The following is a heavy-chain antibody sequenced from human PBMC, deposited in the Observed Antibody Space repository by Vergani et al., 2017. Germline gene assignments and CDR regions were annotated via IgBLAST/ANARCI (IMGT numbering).Heavy chain of an antibody. CDR1: GFTFNQYG. CDR3: ARDLRLLYNRFDP. J-gene: IGHJ5*02. Sequence: QVQLVESGGGVVQPGRSLRLSCAASGFTFNQYGMHWVRQAPGKGLEWVAVTWYDGNNKQYADSVKGLFTISRDNSKSTMYLQMNSLRDEETGVYYCARDLRLLYNRFDPWGQGTLVTVSS. V-gene: IGHV3-33*01. D-gene: IGHD1-14*01. CDR2: TWYDGNNK.